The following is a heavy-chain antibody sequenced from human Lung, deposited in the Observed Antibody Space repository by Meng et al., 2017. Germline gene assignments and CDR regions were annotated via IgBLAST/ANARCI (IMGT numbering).Heavy chain of an antibody. V-gene: IGHV1-3*01. Sequence: QVQLVQSGAEVKEPGASWKVSCKASGYTFTSYAMHWVRQAPGQRLEWMGWINACNGNTKYSQKFQGRVTITRDTSASTAYMELSSLRSEDTAVYYCARGDYCGGDCYWFDYWGQGTLVTVSS. J-gene: IGHJ4*02. CDR3: ARGDYCGGDCYWFDY. CDR2: INACNGNT. CDR1: GYTFTSYA. D-gene: IGHD2-21*02.